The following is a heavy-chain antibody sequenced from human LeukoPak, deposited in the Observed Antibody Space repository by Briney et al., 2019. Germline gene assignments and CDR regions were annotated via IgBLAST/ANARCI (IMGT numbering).Heavy chain of an antibody. CDR1: GFTFSSYG. J-gene: IGHJ4*02. CDR2: ISYDGSNK. V-gene: IGHV3-30*18. D-gene: IGHD3-16*01. Sequence: GGSLRLSCAASGFTFSSYGMHWVRQAPGKGLEWVAVISYDGSNKYYADSVKGRFTISRDNSKNTLYLQLNSLRAEDTAVYYCAKDRSGGELSSYYFGYWGQGTLVTVSS. CDR3: AKDRSGGELSSYYFGY.